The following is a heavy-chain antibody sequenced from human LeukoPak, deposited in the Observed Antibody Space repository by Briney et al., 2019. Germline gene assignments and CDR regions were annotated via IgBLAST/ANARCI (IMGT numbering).Heavy chain of an antibody. CDR1: GYTFTSYG. D-gene: IGHD7-27*01. CDR3: ASSSYLGPFDP. J-gene: IGHJ5*02. CDR2: IIPIFGTA. Sequence: SVKVSCKASGYTFTSYGISWVRQAPGQGLEWMGGIIPIFGTANYAQKFQGRVTITTDESTSTAYMELSSLRSEDAAVYYCASSSYLGPFDPWGQGTLVTVSS. V-gene: IGHV1-69*05.